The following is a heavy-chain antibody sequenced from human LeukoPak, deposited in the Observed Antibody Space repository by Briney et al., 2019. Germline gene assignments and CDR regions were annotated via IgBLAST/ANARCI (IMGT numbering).Heavy chain of an antibody. CDR1: GFTSTTYT. V-gene: IGHV3-21*01. J-gene: IGHJ4*02. Sequence: GGSLRLSCAASGFTSTTYTMNWVRQAPGKGLEWVSSISSGSGHIYYADSMKGRFTISRDNAKSSLYLQMNSLRVEDTAVYYCARGDGYFTYWGQGTLSPSPQ. CDR3: ARGDGYFTY. CDR2: ISSGSGHI.